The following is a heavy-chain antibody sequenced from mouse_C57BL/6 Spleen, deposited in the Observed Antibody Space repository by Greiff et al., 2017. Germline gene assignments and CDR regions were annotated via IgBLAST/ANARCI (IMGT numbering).Heavy chain of an antibody. V-gene: IGHV1-64*01. CDR2: IHPNSGST. D-gene: IGHD3-2*02. CDR1: GYTFTSYW. J-gene: IGHJ4*01. CDR3: ARRAAQAGAMDY. Sequence: QVQLQQSGAELVKPGASVKLSCKASGYTFTSYWMHWVKQRPGQGLEWIGMIHPNSGSTNYNEKFKSKATLTVDKSSSTAYMQLSSLTAEDSAVYYCARRAAQAGAMDYWGQGTSVTVSS.